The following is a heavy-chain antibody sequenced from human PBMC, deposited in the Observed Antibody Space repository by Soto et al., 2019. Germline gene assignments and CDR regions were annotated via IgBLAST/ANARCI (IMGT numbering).Heavy chain of an antibody. Sequence: GASVKVSCKVSGYTLTELSMHWVRQAPGKRLEWMGGFDPEDGETIYAQKFQGRVTMTEDTSTDTAYMELSSLRSEDTAVYYCATVLMVRGVIITEYYFDYWGQGTLVTVSS. J-gene: IGHJ4*02. CDR2: FDPEDGET. V-gene: IGHV1-24*01. CDR3: ATVLMVRGVIITEYYFDY. CDR1: GYTLTELS. D-gene: IGHD3-10*01.